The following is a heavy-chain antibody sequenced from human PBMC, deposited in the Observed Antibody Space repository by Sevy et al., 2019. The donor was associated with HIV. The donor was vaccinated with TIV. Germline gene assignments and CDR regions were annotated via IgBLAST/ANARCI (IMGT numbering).Heavy chain of an antibody. CDR3: AKDRNDYGDPYLDY. CDR2: ISYDGNKK. V-gene: IGHV3-30*18. CDR1: GFTFRSYG. Sequence: GGSLRFSCAASGFTFRSYGMHWVRQAPGKGLEWVAVISYDGNKKIYADSVKGRFTISRDNSKNTLYLQMNSLRAVDTAVYYCAKDRNDYGDPYLDYRGQGTLVTVSS. D-gene: IGHD4-17*01. J-gene: IGHJ4*02.